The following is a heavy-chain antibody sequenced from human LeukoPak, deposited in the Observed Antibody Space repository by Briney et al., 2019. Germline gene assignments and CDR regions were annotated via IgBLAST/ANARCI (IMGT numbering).Heavy chain of an antibody. CDR2: ISGSGGST. D-gene: IGHD6-19*01. Sequence: PGGSLRLSCAASGFTFSSYAMSWVRQAPGKGLEWVSAISGSGGSTYYADSVKGRFTISRDNSKNTLFLQMNSLRAEDTAVYYCAKESDSSGWYYYGMDVWGQGTTVTVSS. J-gene: IGHJ6*02. CDR3: AKESDSSGWYYYGMDV. V-gene: IGHV3-23*01. CDR1: GFTFSSYA.